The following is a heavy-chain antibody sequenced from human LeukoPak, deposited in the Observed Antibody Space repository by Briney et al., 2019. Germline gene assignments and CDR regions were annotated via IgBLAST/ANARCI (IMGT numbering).Heavy chain of an antibody. D-gene: IGHD6-13*01. CDR2: INPNSGGT. Sequence: GASVKVSCKASGYTFTGYYMYWVRQAPGQGLEWMRRINPNSGGTNYAQKFQGRVAMTRDTSISTAYMELSRLRSDDTAVYYCARSHIAAAGTAAFDIWGQGTMVTVSS. CDR1: GYTFTGYY. J-gene: IGHJ3*02. CDR3: ARSHIAAAGTAAFDI. V-gene: IGHV1-2*06.